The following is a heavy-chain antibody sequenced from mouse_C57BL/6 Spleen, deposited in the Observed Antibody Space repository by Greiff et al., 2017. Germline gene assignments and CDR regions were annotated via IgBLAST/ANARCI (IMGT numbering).Heavy chain of an antibody. V-gene: IGHV5-17*01. CDR2: ISSGSSTI. Sequence: EVHLVESGGGLVKPGGSLKLSCAASGFTFSDYGMHWVRQAPEEGLEWVAYISSGSSTIYYADTLKGRFTISRSNAKNTLFLQMTSRRSEDTTMYYCARDYYGNSFFDYWGQGTTLTVSS. CDR3: ARDYYGNSFFDY. CDR1: GFTFSDYG. J-gene: IGHJ2*01. D-gene: IGHD2-1*01.